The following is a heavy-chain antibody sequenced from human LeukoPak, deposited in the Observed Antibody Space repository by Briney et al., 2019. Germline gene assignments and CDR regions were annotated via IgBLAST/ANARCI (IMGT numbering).Heavy chain of an antibody. CDR3: ATEGDSSGYFDY. Sequence: SESLSLTCSVSGGSISNYYWSWIRQPPGKGLEWIGHIYYSGSAKYNPSLKSRVTISVGTSKNRFSLKLSSVTAADTAVYYCATEGDSSGYFDYWGQGTLVTVSS. CDR2: IYYSGSA. D-gene: IGHD3-22*01. V-gene: IGHV4-59*12. CDR1: GGSISNYY. J-gene: IGHJ4*02.